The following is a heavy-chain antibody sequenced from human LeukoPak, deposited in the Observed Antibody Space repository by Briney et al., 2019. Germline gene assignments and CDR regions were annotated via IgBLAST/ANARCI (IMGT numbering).Heavy chain of an antibody. Sequence: SETLSLTCTVSGGSISSYYWSWIRQPPGKGLEWIGYIYYSGSTNYNPSLKSRVTISVDTSKNQFSLKLSSVTAADTAVYYCARGAWFVELYFDYWGQGTLVTVSS. D-gene: IGHD3-10*01. J-gene: IGHJ4*02. CDR3: ARGAWFVELYFDY. CDR2: IYYSGST. V-gene: IGHV4-59*01. CDR1: GGSISSYY.